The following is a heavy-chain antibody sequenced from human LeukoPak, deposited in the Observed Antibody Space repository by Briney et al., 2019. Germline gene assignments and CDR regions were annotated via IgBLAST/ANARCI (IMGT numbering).Heavy chain of an antibody. J-gene: IGHJ6*03. CDR2: IYISGST. D-gene: IGHD5-24*01. CDR3: ARLRMALDYYYMDV. Sequence: SETLSLTCTVSGGSISSYYWSWIRQPAGKGLEWIGRIYISGSTNYNPSLKSRVTMSVDTSKNQFSLKLSSVTAADTAVYYCARLRMALDYYYMDVWGKGTTVTISS. CDR1: GGSISSYY. V-gene: IGHV4-4*07.